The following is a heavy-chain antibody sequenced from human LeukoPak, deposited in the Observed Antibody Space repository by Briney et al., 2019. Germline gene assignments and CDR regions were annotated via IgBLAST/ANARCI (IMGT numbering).Heavy chain of an antibody. D-gene: IGHD5-12*01. CDR3: ARGDSGYDLGYYYYYMDV. CDR2: TSGSVGRT. J-gene: IGHJ6*03. CDR1: GFTFSSYA. V-gene: IGHV3-21*01. Sequence: GGSLRLSCAASGFTFSSYAMTWVRQAPGKGLEWVSSTSGSVGRTYYADSVKGRFTISRDNAKNSLYLQMNSLRAEDTAVYYCARGDSGYDLGYYYYYMDVWGKGTTVTVSS.